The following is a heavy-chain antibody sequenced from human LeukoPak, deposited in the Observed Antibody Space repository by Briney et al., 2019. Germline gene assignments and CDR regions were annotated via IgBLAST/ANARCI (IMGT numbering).Heavy chain of an antibody. D-gene: IGHD3-16*02. V-gene: IGHV4-39*01. CDR1: GGSISSYY. CDR2: IYYSGST. Sequence: SETLSLTCTVSGGSISSYYWGWIRQPPGKGLEWIGSIYYSGSTYYNPSFKSRVTISVDTSKNQFSLKLSSVTAADTAVYYCARLGYPRKRAFAIWGQGTMVTVSS. CDR3: ARLGYPRKRAFAI. J-gene: IGHJ3*02.